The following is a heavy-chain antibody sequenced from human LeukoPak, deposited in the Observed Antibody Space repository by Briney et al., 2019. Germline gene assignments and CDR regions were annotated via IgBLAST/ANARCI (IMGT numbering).Heavy chain of an antibody. Sequence: ASVKVSCKASGYTFSNYAINWVRQAPGQGLEWMGIMNPSGGSTSYAQKFQGRVTMTRDMSTSTVYMELSSLRSEDTAVYYCARGHYSHPEGGSAFDIWGQGTMVTVSS. CDR1: GYTFSNYA. CDR3: ARGHYSHPEGGSAFDI. J-gene: IGHJ3*02. D-gene: IGHD2-15*01. V-gene: IGHV1-46*01. CDR2: MNPSGGST.